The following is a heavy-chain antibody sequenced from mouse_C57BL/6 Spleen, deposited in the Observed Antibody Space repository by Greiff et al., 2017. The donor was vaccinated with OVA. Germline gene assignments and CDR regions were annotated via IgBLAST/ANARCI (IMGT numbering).Heavy chain of an antibody. V-gene: IGHV1-59*01. CDR3: ARGGDGSSYFDY. CDR1: GYTFTSYW. Sequence: VQLQQPGAELVRPGTSVKLSCKASGYTFTSYWMHWVKQRPGQGLEWIGVIDPSDSYTNYNQKFKGKATLTVDTSSSTAYMQLSSLTYEDSAVYYCARGGDGSSYFDYWGQGTTLTVSS. CDR2: IDPSDSYT. D-gene: IGHD1-1*01. J-gene: IGHJ2*01.